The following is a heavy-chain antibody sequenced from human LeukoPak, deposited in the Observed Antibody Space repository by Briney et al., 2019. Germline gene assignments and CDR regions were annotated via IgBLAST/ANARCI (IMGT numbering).Heavy chain of an antibody. Sequence: PSETLSLTCAVYGGSFSGYYWSWIRQPPGKGLEWIGEINHSGSTNYNPSLKSRVTISVDTSKNQFSLKLSSVTAADTAVYYCARLPAYYGSGSYYNVLVYFDYWGQGTLVTVSS. V-gene: IGHV4-34*01. CDR3: ARLPAYYGSGSYYNVLVYFDY. D-gene: IGHD3-10*01. J-gene: IGHJ4*02. CDR1: GGSFSGYY. CDR2: INHSGST.